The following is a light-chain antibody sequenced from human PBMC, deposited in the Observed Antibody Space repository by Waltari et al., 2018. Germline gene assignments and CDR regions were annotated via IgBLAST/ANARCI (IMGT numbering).Light chain of an antibody. CDR1: QSVLHSSNNKNY. V-gene: IGKV4-1*01. CDR3: QQYYSSPRT. J-gene: IGKJ1*01. CDR2: WAS. Sequence: DIAMTQSPDSLAVSLGERAAINCKSRQSVLHSSNNKNYLAWFQKKPGQPPKLLIYWASTRESGIPDRFSGSGSGTDFTLTISSLQAEYVAVYYCQQYYSSPRTFGQGTKVEIK.